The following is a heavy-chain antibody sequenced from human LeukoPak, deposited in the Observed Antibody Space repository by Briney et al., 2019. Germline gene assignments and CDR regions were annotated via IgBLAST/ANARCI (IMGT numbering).Heavy chain of an antibody. Sequence: SVKVSCKASGGTFSSYAISWVRQAPGQGGEWMGGIIPIVGIANYAQKFQGRVTITADKSTSTAYMELSSLRSEDTAVYYCARDEVGAYCGGDCSHFVYWGQGTLVTVSP. CDR2: IIPIVGIA. J-gene: IGHJ4*02. V-gene: IGHV1-69*10. CDR1: GGTFSSYA. D-gene: IGHD2-21*02. CDR3: ARDEVGAYCGGDCSHFVY.